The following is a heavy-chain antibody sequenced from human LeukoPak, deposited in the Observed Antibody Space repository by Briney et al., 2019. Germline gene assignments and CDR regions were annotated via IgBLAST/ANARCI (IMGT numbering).Heavy chain of an antibody. D-gene: IGHD1-26*01. J-gene: IGHJ6*02. CDR3: ARDVRGSYHKNDYYYYGMDV. V-gene: IGHV4-39*07. CDR2: IYYSGST. Sequence: SETLSLTCTVSGGSISSSSYYWGWIRQPPGKGLEWIGSIYYSGSTYYNPSLKSRVTISVDTSKNQFSLKLSSVTAADTAVYYCARDVRGSYHKNDYYYYGMDVWGQGTTVTVSS. CDR1: GGSISSSSYY.